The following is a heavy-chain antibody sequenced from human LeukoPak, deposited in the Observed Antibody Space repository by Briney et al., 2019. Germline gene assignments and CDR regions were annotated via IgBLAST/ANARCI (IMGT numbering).Heavy chain of an antibody. CDR1: GGSVSSSGYS. D-gene: IGHD2/OR15-2a*01. Sequence: SETLSLTCTVSGGSVSSSGYSWNWIRQPPGKTLEWIGYTYYSGRTNYNPSLKSRVTISLDTSKNQFSLRLTSVTAADTAVYYCALRRLTSAQIIEDNWFDPWGQGTLVAVSS. J-gene: IGHJ5*02. CDR2: TYYSGRT. V-gene: IGHV4-61*08. CDR3: ALRRLTSAQIIEDNWFDP.